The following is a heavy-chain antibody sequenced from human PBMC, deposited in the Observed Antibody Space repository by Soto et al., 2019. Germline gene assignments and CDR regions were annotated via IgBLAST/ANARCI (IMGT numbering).Heavy chain of an antibody. D-gene: IGHD6-13*01. J-gene: IGHJ5*02. CDR3: TRDASRDSSARGWFDP. V-gene: IGHV3-21*01. CDR2: ISSNSAYI. CDR1: GVTFRSLT. Sequence: GSLRISCAASGVTFRSLTMNWVRQAPGKGLEWVSTISSNSAYIYYTDALRGRFTISRDNAKNSLHLQMNSLRAEDTAVYYCTRDASRDSSARGWFDPWGPGTLVTVSS.